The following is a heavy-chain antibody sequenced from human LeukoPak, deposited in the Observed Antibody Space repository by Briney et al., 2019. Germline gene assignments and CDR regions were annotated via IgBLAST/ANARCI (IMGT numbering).Heavy chain of an antibody. J-gene: IGHJ4*02. V-gene: IGHV4-4*02. CDR2: IYHSGST. D-gene: IGHD3-3*01. CDR1: GGSISSSNW. Sequence: SETLSLTCAVSGGSISSSNWWSWVRQPPGKGLEWIGEIYHSGSTNYNPSLKSRVTISVDTSKNQFSLNLSSVTAADTAVYYCARHPGDFWSGYPTDYWGQGTLVTVSS. CDR3: ARHPGDFWSGYPTDY.